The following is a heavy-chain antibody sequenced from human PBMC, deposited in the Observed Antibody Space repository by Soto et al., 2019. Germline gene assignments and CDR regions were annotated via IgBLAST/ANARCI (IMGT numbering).Heavy chain of an antibody. CDR1: GGSISSGGYY. J-gene: IGHJ4*02. CDR2: IYYSGST. V-gene: IGHV4-31*03. CDR3: ARVRSYGAYYFDY. D-gene: IGHD5-18*01. Sequence: KPSETLSLTCTVSGGSISSGGYYWSWIRQHPGKGLEWIGYIYYSGSTYYNPSLKSRVTISVDTSKNQFSLKLSSVTAADTAVYYCARVRSYGAYYFDYWGQGTLVTVSS.